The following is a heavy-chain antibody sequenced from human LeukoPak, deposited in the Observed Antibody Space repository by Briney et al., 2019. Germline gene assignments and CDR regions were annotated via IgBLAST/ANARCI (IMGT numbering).Heavy chain of an antibody. V-gene: IGHV3-7*01. CDR3: ARDKIVGPTTLDY. Sequence: PGGSLRLSCAASGFTFSGNWMSWVRQTPEKGLEWVANIKQDGYEKYYVDSVKGRFTISRDNAKNSLYLQMNSLRADDTAIYYCARDKIVGPTTLDYWSQGTLVTVSS. CDR2: IKQDGYEK. J-gene: IGHJ4*02. CDR1: GFTFSGNW. D-gene: IGHD1-26*01.